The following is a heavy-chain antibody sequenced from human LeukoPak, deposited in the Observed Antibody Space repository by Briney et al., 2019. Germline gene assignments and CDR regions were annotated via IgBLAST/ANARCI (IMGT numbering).Heavy chain of an antibody. Sequence: SVKVSCKASGGTFSSYAISWVRQAPGQGLEWMGGIIPIFGTANYAQKFQGRVTITADKSTSTAYMELSSLRSEDTAVYYCARVLRGHIAALHGAPYYYMDVWGKGTTVTVSS. V-gene: IGHV1-69*06. CDR3: ARVLRGHIAALHGAPYYYMDV. CDR2: IIPIFGTA. CDR1: GGTFSSYA. J-gene: IGHJ6*03. D-gene: IGHD6-6*01.